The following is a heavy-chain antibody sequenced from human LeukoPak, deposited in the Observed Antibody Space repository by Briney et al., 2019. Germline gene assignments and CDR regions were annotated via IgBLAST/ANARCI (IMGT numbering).Heavy chain of an antibody. D-gene: IGHD1-26*01. J-gene: IGHJ5*02. CDR2: IKEDGFDK. CDR3: ARAYSGSYGP. Sequence: XGSLRLSCAASGFTFSSYWMSWVRQAPGKGLEWVANIKEDGFDKYYVDSVKGRFTISRDNAKNSLNLQMNSLTVEDTAVYYCARAYSGSYGPWGQGTLVTVSS. CDR1: GFTFSSYW. V-gene: IGHV3-7*01.